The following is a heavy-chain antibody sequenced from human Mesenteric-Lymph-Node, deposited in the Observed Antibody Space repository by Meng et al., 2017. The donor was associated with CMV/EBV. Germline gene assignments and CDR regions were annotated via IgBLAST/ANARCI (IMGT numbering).Heavy chain of an antibody. D-gene: IGHD2-15*01. V-gene: IGHV3-30*04. CDR3: ARPQGYCSGGSCYLKYNYYYAMDV. CDR2: ISYAGSDK. CDR1: GFTFSNYA. Sequence: GESLKISCAVSGFTFSNYAMYWVRQAPGKGLEWLAVISYAGSDKHYADSVKGRFTISTDNSKNTLYLQMNSLRAEDTAVYYCARPQGYCSGGSCYLKYNYYYAMDVWGQGTTVTVSS. J-gene: IGHJ6*02.